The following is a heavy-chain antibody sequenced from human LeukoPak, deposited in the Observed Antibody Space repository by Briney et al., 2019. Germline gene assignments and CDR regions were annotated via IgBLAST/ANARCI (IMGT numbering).Heavy chain of an antibody. CDR1: GGTFSSFA. Sequence: ASVKVSCKTSGGTFSSFAIAWVRQAPGQGLEWMAGIIPIFATTNYAQEFQGRVSLTADESTSTASMELSNLRSEDTAMYYCAEQFGSWGQGTLVTVSS. V-gene: IGHV1-69*13. CDR2: IIPIFATT. D-gene: IGHD1/OR15-1a*01. J-gene: IGHJ4*02. CDR3: AEQFGS.